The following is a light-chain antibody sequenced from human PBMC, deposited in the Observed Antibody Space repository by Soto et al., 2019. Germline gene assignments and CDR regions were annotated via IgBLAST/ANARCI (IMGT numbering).Light chain of an antibody. J-gene: IGLJ1*01. CDR1: NSNIGSNN. V-gene: IGLV1-44*01. CDR3: AAWDESPNVFYV. CDR2: VND. Sequence: QSVLTQPPSVSGTPGQRVTISCSGSNSNIGSNNVNWYQQLPGTAPNHLICVNDHRPSGVPARFSGSKSGNSASLTIIGLQSEDEAEYYYAAWDESPNVFYVFGTRTKLTVL.